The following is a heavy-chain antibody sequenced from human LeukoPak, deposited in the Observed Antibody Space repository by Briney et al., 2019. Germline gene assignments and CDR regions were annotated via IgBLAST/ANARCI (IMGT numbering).Heavy chain of an antibody. CDR3: AREEGNYYGSGSYYYFDY. V-gene: IGHV4-61*02. Sequence: SQTLSLTCSVSGGSITSGTYYWSWIRQTAGKGLEWIGRIYVSGRTNYNPSLESRVTISRDTSKNQFSLKLSSVTAADTAVYYCAREEGNYYGSGSYYYFDYWGQGTLVTVSS. CDR1: GGSITSGTYY. D-gene: IGHD3-10*01. CDR2: IYVSGRT. J-gene: IGHJ4*02.